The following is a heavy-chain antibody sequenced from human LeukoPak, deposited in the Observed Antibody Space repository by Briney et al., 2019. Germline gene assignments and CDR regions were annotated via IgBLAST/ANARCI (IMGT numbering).Heavy chain of an antibody. CDR3: AVHYYDSSGYLDY. V-gene: IGHV1-69*04. J-gene: IGHJ4*02. CDR1: GGTFSSYA. CDR2: IIPILGIA. D-gene: IGHD3-22*01. Sequence: ASVKVSCKASGGTFSSYAISWVRQAPGQGLEWMGRIIPILGIANYAQKFQGRVTITAGKSTSTAYMELSSLRSEDTAVYYCAVHYYDSSGYLDYWGQGTLVTVSS.